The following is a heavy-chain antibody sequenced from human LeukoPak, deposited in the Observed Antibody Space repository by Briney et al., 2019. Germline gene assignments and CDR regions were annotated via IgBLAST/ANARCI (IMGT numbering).Heavy chain of an antibody. CDR3: ASQGGHYFDY. V-gene: IGHV3-7*01. Sequence: GGSLRLSCAASKFRFSRYWMSWVRQAPGKGLEWVANINEDESENYYVDSVKGRFTISRDNAKNSLYLQMNSLRAEDTAVYYCASQGGHYFDYWGQGTLVTVSS. J-gene: IGHJ4*02. CDR2: INEDESEN. CDR1: KFRFSRYW. D-gene: IGHD3-16*01.